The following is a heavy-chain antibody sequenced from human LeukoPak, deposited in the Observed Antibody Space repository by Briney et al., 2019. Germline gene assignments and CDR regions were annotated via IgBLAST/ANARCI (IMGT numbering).Heavy chain of an antibody. J-gene: IGHJ4*02. V-gene: IGHV3-48*04. CDR1: GFTFSSYS. Sequence: GGSLRLSCAASGFTFSSYSMNWVRQAPGKGLEWVSYISSSSSTIYYADSVKGRFTISRDNAKNSLYLQMNSLRAEDTAVYYCARDHLYCSSTSCYANYFDYWGQGTLVTVSS. CDR3: ARDHLYCSSTSCYANYFDY. D-gene: IGHD2-2*01. CDR2: ISSSSSTI.